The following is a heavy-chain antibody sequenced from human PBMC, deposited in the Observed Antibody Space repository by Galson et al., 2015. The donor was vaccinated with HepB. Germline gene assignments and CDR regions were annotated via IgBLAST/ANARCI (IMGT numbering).Heavy chain of an antibody. CDR2: FSGSGGST. CDR3: AKGSYGSVKKGAFDI. D-gene: IGHD3-10*01. J-gene: IGHJ3*02. Sequence: SLRLSCAASGFTFSSYAMSWVRQAPGKGLEWVSAFSGSGGSTYYADSVKGRFTISRDNSQNTLYLQMNSLRAEDTAVYYCAKGSYGSVKKGAFDIWGQGTMVTVSS. CDR1: GFTFSSYA. V-gene: IGHV3-23*01.